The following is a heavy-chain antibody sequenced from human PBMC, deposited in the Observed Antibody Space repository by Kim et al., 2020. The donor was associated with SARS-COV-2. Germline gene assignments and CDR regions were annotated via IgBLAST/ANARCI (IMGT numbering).Heavy chain of an antibody. D-gene: IGHD2-2*01. J-gene: IGHJ3*02. Sequence: SETLSLTCTVSGGSISSYYWSWIRQPPGKGLEWIGYIYYSGSTNYNPSLKSRVTISVDTSKNQFSLKLSSVTAADTAVYYCARSPSRTSGYEGAFDIWGQGTMVTVSS. CDR2: IYYSGST. CDR3: ARSPSRTSGYEGAFDI. V-gene: IGHV4-59*01. CDR1: GGSISSYY.